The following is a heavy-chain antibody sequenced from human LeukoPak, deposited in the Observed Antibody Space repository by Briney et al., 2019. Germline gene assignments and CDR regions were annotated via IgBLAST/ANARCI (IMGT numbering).Heavy chain of an antibody. V-gene: IGHV3-23*01. Sequence: GGSLRLSCAASGFTFSSYGMSWVRQAPGKGLEWVSAISGSGGSTYYADSVKGRFTISRDNSKNTLYLQMNSLRAEDTAVYYCAKDSGRELITSYYFDYWGQGTLVTVSS. CDR3: AKDSGRELITSYYFDY. CDR1: GFTFSSYG. D-gene: IGHD1-26*01. CDR2: ISGSGGST. J-gene: IGHJ4*02.